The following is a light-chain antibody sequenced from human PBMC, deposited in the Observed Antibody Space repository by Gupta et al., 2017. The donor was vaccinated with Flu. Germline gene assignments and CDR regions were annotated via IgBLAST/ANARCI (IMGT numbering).Light chain of an antibody. CDR2: WAS. J-gene: IGKJ2*01. V-gene: IGKV4-1*01. Sequence: IVMTQSPDSLAVSLGERATINCRSAQSVLSSSNNKNYLAWYQQKPGQPPKLLIYWASTREAGVPDRFSGSGAGTDVTLTISNRQAEDVASYYCHQYCIKPPYTFGQGTMLEIK. CDR3: HQYCIKPPYT. CDR1: QSVLSSSNNKNY.